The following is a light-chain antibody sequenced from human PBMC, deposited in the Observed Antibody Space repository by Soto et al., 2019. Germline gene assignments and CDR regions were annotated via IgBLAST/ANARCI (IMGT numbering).Light chain of an antibody. CDR2: DAS. CDR1: QSISTW. Sequence: DIQLTQSPSTLSASVGDRVSITCRASQSISTWLAWYQQKPGKAPKLLIFDASSLESRVSSRFSGRGSGTQFTLTISSLQPDDFATYYCQQYNSYSPETFGQGTKVDIK. V-gene: IGKV1-5*01. J-gene: IGKJ1*01. CDR3: QQYNSYSPET.